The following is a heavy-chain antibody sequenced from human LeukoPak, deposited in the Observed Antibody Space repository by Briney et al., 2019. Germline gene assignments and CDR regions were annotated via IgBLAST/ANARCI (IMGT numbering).Heavy chain of an antibody. CDR3: AKDQGRSTAGKDY. CDR2: ISGSGGST. J-gene: IGHJ4*02. CDR1: RYTFSSYA. D-gene: IGHD3-10*01. Sequence: GGSLILPCAASRYTFSSYAMSWVRQAPGKGLEWVSAISGSGGSTYYADSVKGRFTISRDNSKNTLYLQMNSLRAEDTAVYYCAKDQGRSTAGKDYWGQGTLVTVSS. V-gene: IGHV3-23*01.